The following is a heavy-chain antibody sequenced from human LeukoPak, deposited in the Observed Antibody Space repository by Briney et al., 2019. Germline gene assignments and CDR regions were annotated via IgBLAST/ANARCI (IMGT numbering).Heavy chain of an antibody. Sequence: ASVKVSCKASGYTFTSYDINWVRQATGQGLEWMGWMNPNSGNTGHAQKFQGRVTMTRNTSISTAYMELSSLRSEDTAVYYCARGRITMVRGVRDFDYWGQGTLVTVSS. J-gene: IGHJ4*02. V-gene: IGHV1-8*01. CDR3: ARGRITMVRGVRDFDY. D-gene: IGHD3-10*01. CDR1: GYTFTSYD. CDR2: MNPNSGNT.